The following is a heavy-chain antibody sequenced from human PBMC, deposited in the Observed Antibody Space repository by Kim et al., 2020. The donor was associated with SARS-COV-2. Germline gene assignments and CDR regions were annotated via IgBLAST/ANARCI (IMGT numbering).Heavy chain of an antibody. CDR1: GFTFSSYE. J-gene: IGHJ6*02. V-gene: IGHV3-48*03. CDR2: ISSSGSTI. D-gene: IGHD4-17*01. Sequence: GGSLRLSCAASGFTFSSYEMNWVRQAPGKGLEWLSYISSSGSTIYYADSVKGRFTISRDNAKNSLYLEMNSLRAEDTAVYYCAPGDRDNYYYGLDVWGQGTTVTVSS. CDR3: APGDRDNYYYGLDV.